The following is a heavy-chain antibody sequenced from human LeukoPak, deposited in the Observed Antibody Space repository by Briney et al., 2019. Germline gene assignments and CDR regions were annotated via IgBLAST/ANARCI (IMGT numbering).Heavy chain of an antibody. D-gene: IGHD5-18*01. V-gene: IGHV3-53*01. CDR2: IYSGGST. J-gene: IGHJ4*02. Sequence: GGSLRLSCAASGFTVSSNYMSWVRQAPGKGLEWVSVIYSGGSTYYADSVKGRFTISRDNSKNTLYLQMNSLRAEDTAVYYCAKEDHYVDTAMVTFDYWGQGTLVTVSS. CDR1: GFTVSSNY. CDR3: AKEDHYVDTAMVTFDY.